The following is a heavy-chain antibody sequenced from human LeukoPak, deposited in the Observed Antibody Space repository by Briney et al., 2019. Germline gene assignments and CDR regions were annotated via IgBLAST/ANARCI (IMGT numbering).Heavy chain of an antibody. D-gene: IGHD5-18*01. CDR1: GGSISSNNYY. J-gene: IGHJ4*02. CDR3: ANRMDTAMVRGYRGADY. CDR2: IYYSGST. Sequence: PSETLSLTCTVSGGSISSNNYYWDWIRRPPGKGLEWIGSIYYSGSTYYNPSLKSRVTISVDTSKNQFSLKLSSVTAADTAVYYCANRMDTAMVRGYRGADYWGQGTLVTVSS. V-gene: IGHV4-39*01.